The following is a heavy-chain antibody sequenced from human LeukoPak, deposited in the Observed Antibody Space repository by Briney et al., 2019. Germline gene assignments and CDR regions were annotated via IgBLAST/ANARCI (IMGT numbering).Heavy chain of an antibody. J-gene: IGHJ4*02. V-gene: IGHV4-59*08. CDR1: GGSVSHYY. CDR2: IFDSGDA. Sequence: SETLSLTCNVSGGSVSHYYWSWIRQPPGKGLEWIAYIFDSGDARYNPSLKSRVSISLDTSKNQFSLKLNSVTAADTAVYFCARHPLRGGFDYWGQGTLVTVSS. CDR3: ARHPLRGGFDY.